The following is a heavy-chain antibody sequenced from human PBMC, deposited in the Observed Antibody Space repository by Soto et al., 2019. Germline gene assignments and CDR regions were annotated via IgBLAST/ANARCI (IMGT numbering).Heavy chain of an antibody. Sequence: GGSLRLSCAASGFTFSSYGMHWVRQAPGKGLEWVAVISYDGSNKYYADSVKGRFTISRDNSKNTLYLQMNSLRAEDTAVYYCAKDTLDYWGQGTLVTVSS. CDR2: ISYDGSNK. CDR3: AKDTLDY. J-gene: IGHJ4*02. CDR1: GFTFSSYG. V-gene: IGHV3-30*18.